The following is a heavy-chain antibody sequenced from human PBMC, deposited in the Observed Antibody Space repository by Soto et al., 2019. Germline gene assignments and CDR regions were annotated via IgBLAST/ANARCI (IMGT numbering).Heavy chain of an antibody. CDR3: AGERFTDNWFDP. CDR2: ISPSVGST. CDR1: GSTFTSYD. V-gene: IGHV1-46*01. J-gene: IGHJ5*02. D-gene: IGHD4-17*01. Sequence: QVHLLQSGAEVKKPGASVKVSCKPSGSTFTSYDFHWVRQAPGQGLEWMGIISPSVGSTSYAQKFQGRVTMSTDTSTSTVYMELSSLTSDDTAVYYCAGERFTDNWFDPWGQGTLVTVSS.